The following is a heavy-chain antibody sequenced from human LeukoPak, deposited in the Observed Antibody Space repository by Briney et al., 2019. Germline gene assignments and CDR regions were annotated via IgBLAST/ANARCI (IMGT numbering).Heavy chain of an antibody. J-gene: IGHJ5*02. V-gene: IGHV7-4-1*02. CDR1: GYTFTSYA. CDR2: INTNTGNP. D-gene: IGHD3-10*01. CDR3: ARDLWFGEFYQYNWFDP. Sequence: GASVKVSCKASGYTFTSYAMNWVRQAPGQGLEWMGWINTNTGNPTYAQGFTGRFVFSLDTSVSTAYLQISSLKAEDTAVYYCARDLWFGEFYQYNWFDPWGQGTLVTVSS.